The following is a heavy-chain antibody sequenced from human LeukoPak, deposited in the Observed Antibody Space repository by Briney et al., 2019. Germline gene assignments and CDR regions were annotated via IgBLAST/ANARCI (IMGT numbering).Heavy chain of an antibody. Sequence: ASVKVSCKPSGDTFTANYLHWVRQAPRHGLEGLGWINLNTGYTKYAQKFQGRVTMARDTSTSSAYMELSRLRSDDTAVYFCAEDVGRTGTNCFDPWGQGTLVTVSS. D-gene: IGHD1-1*01. CDR2: INLNTGYT. CDR1: GDTFTANY. CDR3: AEDVGRTGTNCFDP. V-gene: IGHV1-2*02. J-gene: IGHJ5*02.